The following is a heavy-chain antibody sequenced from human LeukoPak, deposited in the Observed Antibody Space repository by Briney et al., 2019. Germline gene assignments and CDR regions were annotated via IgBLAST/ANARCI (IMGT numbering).Heavy chain of an antibody. CDR1: GFTFSSYG. CDR3: ARWELLSQSYFDY. V-gene: IGHV3-30*02. J-gene: IGHJ4*02. D-gene: IGHD1-26*01. Sequence: GGSLRLSCAASGFTFSSYGMHWVRQAPGKGLEWVAFIRYDGSNKYYADSVKGRFTISRDNYKNTLYLQMNSLRAEDTAVYYCARWELLSQSYFDYWGQGTLVTVSS. CDR2: IRYDGSNK.